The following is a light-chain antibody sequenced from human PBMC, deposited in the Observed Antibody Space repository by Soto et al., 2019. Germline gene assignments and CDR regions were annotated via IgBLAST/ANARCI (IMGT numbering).Light chain of an antibody. CDR2: GAS. CDR3: QQYNFWPPTDT. CDR1: QSVSNN. Sequence: EIVLTQSPATLSVSPGERATLSCRASQSVSNNLAWYQQKPGQPLRLLIYGASTGATGIPARFSGSGSGTEFTLTISSLQTEDFAVYYCQQYNFWPPTDTFGQGTKLEIK. V-gene: IGKV3-15*01. J-gene: IGKJ2*01.